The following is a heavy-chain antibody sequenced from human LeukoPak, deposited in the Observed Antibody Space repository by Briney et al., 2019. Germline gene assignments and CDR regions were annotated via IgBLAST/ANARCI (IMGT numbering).Heavy chain of an antibody. V-gene: IGHV3-49*04. CDR1: GFTFGDYA. D-gene: IGHD3-22*01. J-gene: IGHJ4*02. CDR2: IRSKAYGGTT. CDR3: TRVADDTYYYDSSGYYCDYFDY. Sequence: GGSLRLSCTASGFTFGDYAMSWVRQAPGKGLEWVGFIRSKAYGGTTGYAASVKGRFTISRDDSKSIAYLQMNSLKTEDTAVYYCTRVADDTYYYDSSGYYCDYFDYWGQGTLVTVSS.